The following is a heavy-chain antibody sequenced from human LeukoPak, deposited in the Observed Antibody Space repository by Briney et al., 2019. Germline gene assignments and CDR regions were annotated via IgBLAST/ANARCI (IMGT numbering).Heavy chain of an antibody. CDR1: GFTVSSNY. Sequence: GGSLRLSCAASGFTVSSNYMSWVRQAPGKGLQWVSVIYSGGDTYYADSVKGRFTISRDNSKNTLYLQMHSLRAEDTAVYYCAKDTPDGSEKWGQGTLVTVSS. V-gene: IGHV3-53*01. CDR2: IYSGGDT. CDR3: AKDTPDGSEK. J-gene: IGHJ4*02. D-gene: IGHD3-10*01.